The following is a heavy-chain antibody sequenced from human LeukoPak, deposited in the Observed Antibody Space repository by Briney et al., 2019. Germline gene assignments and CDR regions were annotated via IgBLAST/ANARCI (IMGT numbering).Heavy chain of an antibody. Sequence: SETLSLTCTVSGGSISSGGYDWSWIRQHPGKGLEWIGYIYYSGSTYYNPSLKSRVTISVDTSKNQFSLKLSSVTAADTALYYRPRAAYDILTGYYNVGWYFDLWGRGTLVTVSS. V-gene: IGHV4-31*03. CDR1: GGSISSGGYD. CDR2: IYYSGST. J-gene: IGHJ2*01. CDR3: PRAAYDILTGYYNVGWYFDL. D-gene: IGHD3-9*01.